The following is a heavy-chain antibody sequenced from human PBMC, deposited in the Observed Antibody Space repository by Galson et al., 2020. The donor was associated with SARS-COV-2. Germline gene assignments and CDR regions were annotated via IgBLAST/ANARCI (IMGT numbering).Heavy chain of an antibody. CDR1: GFTFSSYA. CDR2: ISYDGSNK. V-gene: IGHV3-30-3*01. CDR3: ARDAVLLWFGELGWYDY. J-gene: IGHJ4*02. D-gene: IGHD3-10*01. Sequence: GGSLRLSCAASGFTFSSYAMHWVRQAPGKGLEWVAVISYDGSNKYYADSVKGRFTIPRDNSKTTLYLQMNSLRAEDTAVDYCARDAVLLWFGELGWYDYWGQGTLVTVSS.